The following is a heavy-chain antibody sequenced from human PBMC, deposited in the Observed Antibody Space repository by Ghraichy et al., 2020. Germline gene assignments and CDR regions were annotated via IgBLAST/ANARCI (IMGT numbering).Heavy chain of an antibody. CDR1: GGSISSYY. D-gene: IGHD3-16*01. J-gene: IGHJ6*02. CDR3: ARGSEDSFGNYYGMDV. Sequence: ESLNISCTVSGGSISSYYWSWIRQPAGKGLEWIGRIYTSGSTNYNPSLKSRVTMSVDTSKDQFSLKLSSVTAADTAVYYCARGSEDSFGNYYGMDVWGQGTTVTVSS. V-gene: IGHV4-4*07. CDR2: IYTSGST.